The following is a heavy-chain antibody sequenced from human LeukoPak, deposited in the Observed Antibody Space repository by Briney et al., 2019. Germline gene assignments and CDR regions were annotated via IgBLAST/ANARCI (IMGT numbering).Heavy chain of an antibody. CDR1: GYSFNING. Sequence: ASVTVSCKASGYSFNINGISWGRQAPGPGPEWMGWISAYNGKSNYAQKFQGRVIMTTDTSTTTAYMELRRLRSDDTAVYYCARVFYYDTSGHNWFDSWGQGTLVTVSS. CDR2: ISAYNGKS. CDR3: ARVFYYDTSGHNWFDS. D-gene: IGHD3-22*01. V-gene: IGHV1-18*01. J-gene: IGHJ5*01.